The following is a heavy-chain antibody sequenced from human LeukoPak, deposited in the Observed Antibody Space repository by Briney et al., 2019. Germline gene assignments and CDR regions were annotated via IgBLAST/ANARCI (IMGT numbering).Heavy chain of an antibody. CDR1: GFTVSSNY. V-gene: IGHV3-66*01. D-gene: IGHD6-13*01. J-gene: IGHJ4*02. CDR3: ARESTAAVGKGY. Sequence: GGSLRLSCAASGFTVSSNYMSWVRQAPGKGLEWVSIIYGGGSTFYADSVKGRFIISRDNSKNTLYLQMNSLRVEDTALYYCARESTAAVGKGYWGQGTLVTVSS. CDR2: IYGGGST.